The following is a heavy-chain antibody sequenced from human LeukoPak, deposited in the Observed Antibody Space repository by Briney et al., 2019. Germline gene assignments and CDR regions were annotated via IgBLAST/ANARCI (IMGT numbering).Heavy chain of an antibody. CDR1: GFTFDNYG. D-gene: IGHD5-12*01. V-gene: IGHV3-23*01. Sequence: GGSLRLSCAASGFTFDNYGMAWFRQAPGKGLEWVSTISALFPNTYSADSVKGRFTISRDNSKSTLYLQMNSLRPEDTAVYYCARATGSGYDLGIYYFDYWGQGTLVTVSS. J-gene: IGHJ4*02. CDR3: ARATGSGYDLGIYYFDY. CDR2: ISALFPNT.